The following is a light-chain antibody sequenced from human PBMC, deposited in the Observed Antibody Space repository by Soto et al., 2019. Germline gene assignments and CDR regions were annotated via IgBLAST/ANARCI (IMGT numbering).Light chain of an antibody. CDR1: RSVSSY. J-gene: IGKJ1*01. V-gene: IGKV3-20*01. Sequence: EIVVTQSPSTLSLSPGESASLSCRATRSVSSYLAWYQQKPGQAPRLLIYGASSRATGIPDRFSGSGSGTDFTLTISSLESEDFAVYYCQQYSSSPRTFGQGTKVDIK. CDR3: QQYSSSPRT. CDR2: GAS.